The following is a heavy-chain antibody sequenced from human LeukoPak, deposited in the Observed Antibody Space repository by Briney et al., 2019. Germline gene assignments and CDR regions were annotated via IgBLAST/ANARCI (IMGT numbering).Heavy chain of an antibody. CDR3: ARGSDFWSRYHPPGYMDV. CDR1: GGSISSYY. V-gene: IGHV4-59*01. J-gene: IGHJ6*03. D-gene: IGHD3-3*01. Sequence: SETLSLTCTVSGGSISSYYWSWIRQPPGKGLEWIGYIYYSGSTNYNPSLKSRVTISVDTSKNQFSLKLSSVTAADTAVYYCARGSDFWSRYHPPGYMDVWGKGTTVTVSS. CDR2: IYYSGST.